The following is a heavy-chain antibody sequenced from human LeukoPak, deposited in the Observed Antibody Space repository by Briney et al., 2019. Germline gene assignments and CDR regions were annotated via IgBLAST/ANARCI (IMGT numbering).Heavy chain of an antibody. CDR1: GGSFSGYY. D-gene: IGHD2-2*01. Sequence: PSETLSLTCAVYGGSFSGYYWSWIRQPPGKGLEWIGEINHSGSTNYNPSLKSRVTISVDTSKNQFSLKLSSVTAADTAVYYCARDAVIPAAMVDAFDIWGQGTMVTVSS. J-gene: IGHJ3*02. CDR2: INHSGST. CDR3: ARDAVIPAAMVDAFDI. V-gene: IGHV4-34*01.